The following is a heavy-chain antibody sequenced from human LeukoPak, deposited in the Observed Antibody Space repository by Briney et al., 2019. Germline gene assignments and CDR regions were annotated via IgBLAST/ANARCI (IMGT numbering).Heavy chain of an antibody. Sequence: WASVKVSCKVSGYTLTELSMHWVRQAPGKGLEWMGGFDPEDGETIYAQKFQGRVTMTEDTSTDTAYMELSSLRSEDTAEYYCATGLVGATRIDYWGQGTLVTVSS. V-gene: IGHV1-24*01. CDR3: ATGLVGATRIDY. D-gene: IGHD1-26*01. CDR1: GYTLTELS. J-gene: IGHJ4*02. CDR2: FDPEDGET.